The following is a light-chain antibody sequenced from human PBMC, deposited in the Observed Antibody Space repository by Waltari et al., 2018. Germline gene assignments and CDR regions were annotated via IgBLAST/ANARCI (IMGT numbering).Light chain of an antibody. CDR3: ALYMGSGSWV. CDR2: QAN. V-gene: IGLV8-61*01. J-gene: IGLJ3*02. CDR1: SGSLSTTSY. Sequence: QTVVTQEPSLSVSPGGPVTLTCALSSGSLSTTSYVTWYQQTPGQAPRPLVSQANARSSGGPDRCAGSILGNTAALTSTGAQADDESDYYCALYMGSGSWVFGGGTRLTVL.